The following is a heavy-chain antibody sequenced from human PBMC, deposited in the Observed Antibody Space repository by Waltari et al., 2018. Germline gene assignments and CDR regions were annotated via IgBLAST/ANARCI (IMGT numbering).Heavy chain of an antibody. Sequence: QVQLVESGGGVVQPGRSLRLSCAASGFTFSSYGMHWVRQAPGKGLEWVGFISYNGSNKYYADSVKGRFTISRDNSKNTLYLQMNSLRAEDTAVYYCAKGHYYGSGHPFDYWGQGTLVTVSS. CDR2: ISYNGSNK. D-gene: IGHD3-10*01. V-gene: IGHV3-30*18. J-gene: IGHJ4*02. CDR1: GFTFSSYG. CDR3: AKGHYYGSGHPFDY.